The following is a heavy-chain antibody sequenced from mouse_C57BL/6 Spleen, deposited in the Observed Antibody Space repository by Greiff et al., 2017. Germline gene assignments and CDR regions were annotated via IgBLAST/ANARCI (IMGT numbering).Heavy chain of an antibody. J-gene: IGHJ1*03. CDR1: GFDIKDDY. Sequence: EVQLQQSGAELVRPGASVKLSCTASGFDIKDDYMHWVKQRPEQGLEWIGWIDPENGDTEYASKFQGKATITADTSSNTAYLQLSSLTSEDTAVYYCTTGGNLYFDVWGTGTTVTVSS. V-gene: IGHV14-4*01. CDR3: TTGGNLYFDV. CDR2: IDPENGDT.